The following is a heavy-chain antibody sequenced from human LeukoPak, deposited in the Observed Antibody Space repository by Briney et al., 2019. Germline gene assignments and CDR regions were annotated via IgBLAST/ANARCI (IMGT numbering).Heavy chain of an antibody. Sequence: GGSLRLSCAASGFTFSTYGMHWVRQAPGKGLEWVAVIWADGSTQLYADSVKGRFTISRDNSKNTLYLQMNSLRAEDTAMYFCATDSGGAPFDHWSQGTLVTVSS. CDR2: IWADGSTQ. CDR3: ATDSGGAPFDH. V-gene: IGHV3-33*01. CDR1: GFTFSTYG. D-gene: IGHD3-16*01. J-gene: IGHJ4*02.